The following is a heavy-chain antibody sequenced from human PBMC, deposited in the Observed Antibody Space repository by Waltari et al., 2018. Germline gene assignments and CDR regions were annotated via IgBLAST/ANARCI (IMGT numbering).Heavy chain of an antibody. CDR1: GFTFSSYA. V-gene: IGHV3-23*01. J-gene: IGHJ4*02. CDR2: IGGSGGST. CDR3: AKAIYYYDVFDY. D-gene: IGHD3-22*01. Sequence: EVQLLESGGGLVQPGGSLRLSCAASGFTFSSYAMSWVRQAPGKGLEWVSAIGGSGGSTYYADSVKGRFTISRDNSKNTLYLQMNSLRAEDTAVYYCAKAIYYYDVFDYWGQGTLVTVSS.